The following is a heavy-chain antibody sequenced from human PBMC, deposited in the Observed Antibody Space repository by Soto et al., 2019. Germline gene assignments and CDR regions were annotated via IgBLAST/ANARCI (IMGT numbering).Heavy chain of an antibody. CDR3: AKEAMVRGVIGY. J-gene: IGHJ4*02. Sequence: GGSLRLSCAASGFTFSSCGMHWVRQAPGKGLEWVAVISYDGSNKYYADSVKGRFTISRDNSKNTLYLQMNSLRAEDTAVYYCAKEAMVRGVIGYWGQGTLVTVSS. CDR2: ISYDGSNK. D-gene: IGHD3-10*01. V-gene: IGHV3-30*18. CDR1: GFTFSSCG.